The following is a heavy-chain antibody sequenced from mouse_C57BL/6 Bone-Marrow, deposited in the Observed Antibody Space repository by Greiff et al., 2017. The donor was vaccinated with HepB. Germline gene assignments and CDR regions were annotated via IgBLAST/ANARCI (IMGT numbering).Heavy chain of an antibody. CDR1: GYAFSSSW. J-gene: IGHJ2*01. CDR2: IYPGDGDT. D-gene: IGHD2-1*01. CDR3: ARNYVH. V-gene: IGHV1-82*01. Sequence: VQGVESGPELVKPGASVKISCKASGYAFSSSWMNWVKQRPGKGLEWIGRIYPGDGDTNYNGKFKGKATLTADKSSSTAYMQLSSLTSEDSAVYFCARNYVHWGQGTTLTVSS.